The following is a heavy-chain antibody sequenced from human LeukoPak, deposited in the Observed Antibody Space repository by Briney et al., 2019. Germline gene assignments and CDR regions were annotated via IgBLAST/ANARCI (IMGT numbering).Heavy chain of an antibody. CDR3: AKDAGYSSGWSPYAFDI. D-gene: IGHD6-19*01. Sequence: GGSLRLSCAASGFTFDDYAMHWVRQAPGKGLEGVSGISWNSGSIGCADSVKGRFTISRGNAKNSLYLQMNSLRAEDTALYYCAKDAGYSSGWSPYAFDIWGQGTMVTVSS. CDR1: GFTFDDYA. J-gene: IGHJ3*02. CDR2: ISWNSGSI. V-gene: IGHV3-9*01.